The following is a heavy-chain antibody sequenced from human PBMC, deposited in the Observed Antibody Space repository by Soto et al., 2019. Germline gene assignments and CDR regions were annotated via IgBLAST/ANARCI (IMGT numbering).Heavy chain of an antibody. CDR1: GGSISSYY. D-gene: IGHD3-3*01. V-gene: IGHV4-59*08. CDR2: IYYSGST. J-gene: IGHJ5*02. CDR3: ARVFVVRGPYYDVWSGYSETLNWFDP. Sequence: SETLSLTCTVSGGSISSYYWSWIRQPPGKGLEWIGYIYYSGSTNYNPSLKSRVTISVDTSKNQFSLKLSSVTAADTAVYYCARVFVVRGPYYDVWSGYSETLNWFDPWGQRSLVTVSS.